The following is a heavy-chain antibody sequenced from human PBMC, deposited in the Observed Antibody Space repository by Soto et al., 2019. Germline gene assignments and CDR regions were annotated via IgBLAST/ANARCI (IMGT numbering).Heavy chain of an antibody. CDR3: ARDLRRGGYDYANFVFDY. J-gene: IGHJ4*02. CDR1: GFTFSSYW. V-gene: IGHV3-74*01. D-gene: IGHD5-12*01. Sequence: GGSLRLSCAASGFTFSSYWMHWVRQAPGKGLVWVSRINSDGSSTSYADSVKGRFTISRDNAKNTLYPQMNGLRAEDTAVYYCARDLRRGGYDYANFVFDYWGQGTLVTVSS. CDR2: INSDGSST.